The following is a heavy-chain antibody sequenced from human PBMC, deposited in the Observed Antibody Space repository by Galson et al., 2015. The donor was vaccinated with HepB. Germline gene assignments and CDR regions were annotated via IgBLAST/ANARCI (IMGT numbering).Heavy chain of an antibody. CDR1: GYTFTNYG. Sequence: SVKVSCKASGYTFTNYGFTWVRQAPGQGLEWMGWIGAYNGDTRYAPKMQGRVTLTADTSTSTAYMELRNLRSDDTAVYYCARTTKIHYYYAMDVWGQGATVTVSS. CDR3: ARTTKIHYYYAMDV. V-gene: IGHV1-18*04. J-gene: IGHJ6*02. CDR2: IGAYNGDT. D-gene: IGHD1-1*01.